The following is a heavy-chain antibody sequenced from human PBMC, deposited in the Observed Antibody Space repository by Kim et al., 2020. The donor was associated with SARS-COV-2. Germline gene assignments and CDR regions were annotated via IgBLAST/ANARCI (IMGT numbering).Heavy chain of an antibody. V-gene: IGHV4-59*13. CDR3: ARGDYYGSGSRGFFFDF. CDR2: IHYTGRT. J-gene: IGHJ4*01. D-gene: IGHD3-10*01. Sequence: SETLSLTCTVSGDSIGGYFWSWIRQPPGKRLEWIAYIHYTGRTNHNPSLKSRVTTSVDTSKNQFSLKLSSVTAADTAVYYCARGDYYGSGSRGFFFDFWG. CDR1: GDSIGGYF.